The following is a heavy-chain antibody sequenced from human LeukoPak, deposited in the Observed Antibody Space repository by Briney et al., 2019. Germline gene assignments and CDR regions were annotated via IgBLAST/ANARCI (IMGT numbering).Heavy chain of an antibody. CDR2: IKQDGSEE. CDR1: GFTFSSYW. CDR3: ARLQYSSGWLYYFDY. Sequence: GGSLRLSCAASGFTFSSYWMSWVRQAPGKGLEWVANIKQDGSEEYYVDSVKGRFTISRDNAKNSLYLQMNSLRAEDTAVYYCARLQYSSGWLYYFDYWGQGTLVTVSS. D-gene: IGHD6-19*01. J-gene: IGHJ4*02. V-gene: IGHV3-7*01.